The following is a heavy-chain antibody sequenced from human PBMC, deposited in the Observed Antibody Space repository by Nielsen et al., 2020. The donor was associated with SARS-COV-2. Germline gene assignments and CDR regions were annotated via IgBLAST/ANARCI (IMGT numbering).Heavy chain of an antibody. V-gene: IGHV1-18*01. CDR3: ARVGVAAAGQGVNAFDI. J-gene: IGHJ3*02. D-gene: IGHD6-13*01. CDR2: ISAYNGNT. Sequence: ASVKVSCKASGYTFTSYGISWVRQAPGQGLEWMGWISAYNGNTNYAQKLQGRVTMTTDTSTSTAYMELRSLRSDGTAVYYCARVGVAAAGQGVNAFDIWGQGTMVTVSS. CDR1: GYTFTSYG.